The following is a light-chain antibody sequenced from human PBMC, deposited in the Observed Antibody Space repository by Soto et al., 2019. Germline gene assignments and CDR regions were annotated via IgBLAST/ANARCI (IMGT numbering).Light chain of an antibody. V-gene: IGLV3-10*01. Sequence: SYELTQPPSVSVSPGQTARITCSGDALPKKYAYWYQLKSGQAPVLVIYEDTKRPSGIPDRFSGSKSGTSATLGITGLQIGDEADYYCATWDSSLSAAVFGGGTKLTVL. J-gene: IGLJ2*01. CDR2: EDT. CDR1: ALPKKY. CDR3: ATWDSSLSAAV.